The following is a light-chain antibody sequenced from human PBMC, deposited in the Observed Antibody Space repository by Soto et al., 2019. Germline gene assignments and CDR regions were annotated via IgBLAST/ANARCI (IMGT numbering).Light chain of an antibody. CDR3: QHWWT. CDR2: GAS. Sequence: EIVMKQSPATLSVSTGERATLSCRASQSLSSNLAWYQQKPGQAPRLRIYGASTRATGIPARFSGSGSGTEFTLTISSLQSEDFAIYYCQHWWTFGQRGKV. CDR1: QSLSSN. V-gene: IGKV3-15*01. J-gene: IGKJ1*01.